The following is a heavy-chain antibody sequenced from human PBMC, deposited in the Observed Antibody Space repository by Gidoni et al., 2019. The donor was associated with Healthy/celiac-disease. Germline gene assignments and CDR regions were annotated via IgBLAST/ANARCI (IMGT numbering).Heavy chain of an antibody. CDR3: ARLPIAVAGVDY. CDR1: GGSISSSSYY. CDR2: IYYSGST. D-gene: IGHD6-19*01. V-gene: IGHV4-39*01. J-gene: IGHJ4*02. Sequence: QLQLQESGPGLVKPSETLSLTCTVSGGSISSSSYYWGWIRQPPGKGLEWIGSIYYSGSTYYNPSLKSRVTISVDTSKNQFSLKLSSVTAADTAVYYCARLPIAVAGVDYWGQGTLVTVSS.